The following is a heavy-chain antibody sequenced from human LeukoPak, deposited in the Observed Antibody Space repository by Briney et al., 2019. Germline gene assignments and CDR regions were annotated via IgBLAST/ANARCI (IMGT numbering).Heavy chain of an antibody. CDR1: GGSVSSSFYY. V-gene: IGHV4-39*01. CDR2: MYFSGST. Sequence: SETLSLTCTVSGGSVSSSFYYWGWIRQPPGKGLEWIGSMYFSGSTHYNPSLKSRVTISVDTSKNQFSLKLTSVTAADTAVYYCSNAASYSVDYWGQGTLVTVSS. D-gene: IGHD1-26*01. CDR3: SNAASYSVDY. J-gene: IGHJ4*02.